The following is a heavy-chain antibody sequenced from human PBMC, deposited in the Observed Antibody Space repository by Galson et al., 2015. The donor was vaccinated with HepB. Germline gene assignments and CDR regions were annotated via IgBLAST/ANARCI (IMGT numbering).Heavy chain of an antibody. Sequence: QSGAEVKKPGESLKISCKGSGYSFTSYWIGWVRQMPGKGLEWMGIIYPGDSDTRYSPSFQGHVTISADKSISTAYLQWSSLKASATAMYYCARPTMVRGVIESYFDYWGQGTLVTVSS. V-gene: IGHV5-51*01. CDR1: GYSFTSYW. CDR2: IYPGDSDT. CDR3: ARPTMVRGVIESYFDY. D-gene: IGHD3-10*01. J-gene: IGHJ4*02.